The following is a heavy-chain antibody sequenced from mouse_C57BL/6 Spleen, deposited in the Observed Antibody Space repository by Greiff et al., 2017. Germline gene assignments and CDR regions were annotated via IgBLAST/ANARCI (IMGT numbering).Heavy chain of an antibody. D-gene: IGHD2-2*01. CDR2: INPNNGGT. J-gene: IGHJ2*01. CDR3: ARPLWLRGFDY. CDR1: GYTFTDYY. V-gene: IGHV1-26*01. Sequence: EVQLQQSGPELVKPGASVKISCKASGYTFTDYYMNWVKQSHGKSLEWIGDINPNNGGTSYNQKFKGKATWTVDKSSSTAYMALRSLTSEDSAVYYCARPLWLRGFDYWGQGTTLTVAS.